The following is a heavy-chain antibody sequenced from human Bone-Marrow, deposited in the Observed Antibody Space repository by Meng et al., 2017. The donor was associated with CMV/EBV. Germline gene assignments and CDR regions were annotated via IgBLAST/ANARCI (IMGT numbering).Heavy chain of an antibody. CDR3: ARERDIVDSHWFDP. J-gene: IGHJ5*02. V-gene: IGHV1-69*12. Sequence: QVQLVQSGAEVKKXXSLVKVSXTASGGTFSSYAISWVRQAPGQGLEWMGGIIPIFGTANYAQKFQGRVTITADESTSTAYMELSSLRSEDTAVYYCARERDIVDSHWFDPWGQGTLVTVSS. CDR1: GGTFSSYA. CDR2: IIPIFGTA. D-gene: IGHD2-15*01.